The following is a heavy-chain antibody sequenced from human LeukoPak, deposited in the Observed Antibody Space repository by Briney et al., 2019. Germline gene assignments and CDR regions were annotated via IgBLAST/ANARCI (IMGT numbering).Heavy chain of an antibody. V-gene: IGHV4-39*01. J-gene: IGHJ5*02. CDR3: ARGLGDYYDSSGWFDP. CDR2: GFYSRST. CDR1: GGSIRSSSYY. D-gene: IGHD3-22*01. Sequence: TPSETLSLTCTVSGGSIRSSSYYWGWIRQPPGKGLVSFGNGFYSRSTYYNSALTIQDTLTVHTTNNLFSLKQSYVTAARTAVYYCARGLGDYYDSSGWFDPWGQGTLVTVSS.